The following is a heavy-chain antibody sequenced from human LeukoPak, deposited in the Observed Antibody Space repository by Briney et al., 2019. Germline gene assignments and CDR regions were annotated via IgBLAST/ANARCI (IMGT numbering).Heavy chain of an antibody. CDR1: GFTFSSYG. V-gene: IGHV3-23*01. J-gene: IGHJ4*02. Sequence: GGSLRLSCAASGFTFSSYGMSWVRQAPGKGLGWVSAISGSGGSTYYADSVKSRFTISRDNSKNTLYLQMNSLRAEDTAVYYCARDPLWFGDPPSPGDYWGQGTLVTVSS. CDR3: ARDPLWFGDPPSPGDY. CDR2: ISGSGGST. D-gene: IGHD3-10*01.